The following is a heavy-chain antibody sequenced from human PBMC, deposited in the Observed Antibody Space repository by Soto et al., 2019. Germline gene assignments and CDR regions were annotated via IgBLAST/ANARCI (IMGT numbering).Heavy chain of an antibody. Sequence: EVQLVESGGGLVQPGRSLRLSCAASGFTFDDYAMHWVRQAPGKGLEWVSGISWNSGSIGYADSVKGRFTISRDNAKNSLYLQMNSLRAEDTALYYCAKDINGAIVAKLHYFDYWGQRTLVTVSS. V-gene: IGHV3-9*01. J-gene: IGHJ4*02. CDR1: GFTFDDYA. D-gene: IGHD5-12*01. CDR2: ISWNSGSI. CDR3: AKDINGAIVAKLHYFDY.